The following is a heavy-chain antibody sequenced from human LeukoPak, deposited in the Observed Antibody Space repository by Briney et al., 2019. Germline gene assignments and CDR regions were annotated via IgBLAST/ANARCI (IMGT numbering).Heavy chain of an antibody. V-gene: IGHV4-30-2*01. Sequence: SQTLSLTCAVSGGSISSGGYSWSWIRQPPGKGLEWIGYIHHSGSTYYNPSLKSRVTISVDRSKNQFSLKLSSVTAADTAVYYCARVLGYCSSTSCYAAGYFDYWGQGTLVTVSS. J-gene: IGHJ4*02. D-gene: IGHD2-2*01. CDR2: IHHSGST. CDR3: ARVLGYCSSTSCYAAGYFDY. CDR1: GGSISSGGYS.